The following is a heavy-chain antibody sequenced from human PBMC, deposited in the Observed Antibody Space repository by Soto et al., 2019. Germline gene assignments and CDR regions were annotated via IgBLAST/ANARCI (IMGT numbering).Heavy chain of an antibody. CDR2: IYYSGST. J-gene: IGHJ4*02. D-gene: IGHD2-2*01. CDR1: GDSFSSSSYY. CDR3: AKRNADHEDPFDY. Sequence: PSETLSLTCTVSGDSFSSSSYYWGWIRQPPGKGLDWIGSIYYSGSTYYNPSLKSRVTISVDTSKNQFSLKLGSGTAADTAVDDCAKRNADHEDPFDYWGRGTLVTVSS. V-gene: IGHV4-39*01.